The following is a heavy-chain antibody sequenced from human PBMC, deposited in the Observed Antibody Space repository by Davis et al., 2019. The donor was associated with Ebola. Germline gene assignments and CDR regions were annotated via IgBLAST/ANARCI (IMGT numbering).Heavy chain of an antibody. CDR2: IRSKANSYAT. J-gene: IGHJ6*02. CDR1: GFTFSSYA. CDR3: TTERYNWNYGGGMDV. D-gene: IGHD1-7*01. Sequence: GESLKISCAASGFTFSSYAMHWVRQAPGKGLEWVGRIRSKANSYATAYAASVKGRFTISRDDSKNTLYLQMNSLKTEDTAVYYCTTERYNWNYGGGMDVWGQGTTVTVSS. V-gene: IGHV3-73*01.